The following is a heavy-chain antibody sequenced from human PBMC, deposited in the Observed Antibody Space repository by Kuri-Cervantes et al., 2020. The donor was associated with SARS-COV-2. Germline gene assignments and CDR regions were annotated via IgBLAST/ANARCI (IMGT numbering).Heavy chain of an antibody. J-gene: IGHJ4*02. CDR1: GFTFSSYS. V-gene: IGHV3-48*01. Sequence: GESLKISCAASGFTFSSYSMNWVRQAPGKGLEWVSYISSSSTIYYADSVKGRFTISRDNAKNSLCLQMNSLRAEDTAVYYCARVDPPLIDSSGLTGIDYWGQGTLVTVSS. D-gene: IGHD6-19*01. CDR3: ARVDPPLIDSSGLTGIDY. CDR2: ISSSSTI.